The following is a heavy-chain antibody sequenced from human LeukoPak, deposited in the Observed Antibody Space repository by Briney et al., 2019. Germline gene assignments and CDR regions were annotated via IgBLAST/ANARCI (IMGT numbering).Heavy chain of an antibody. V-gene: IGHV3-23*01. CDR1: GFTFSSYS. CDR3: ARGATRATRHFDL. D-gene: IGHD2-15*01. CDR2: IGGPGAPT. J-gene: IGHJ2*01. Sequence: PGGSLRLSCVASGFTFSSYSLTWVRQTPEKGLAWVSIIGGPGAPTFYADSVEGRFTISRDNSKNTVYLQMNSLRAEDTALYSCARGATRATRHFDLWGRGTLVTVSS.